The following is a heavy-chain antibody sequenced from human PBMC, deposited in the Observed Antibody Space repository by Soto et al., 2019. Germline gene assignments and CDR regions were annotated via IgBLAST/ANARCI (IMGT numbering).Heavy chain of an antibody. D-gene: IGHD2-15*01. CDR2: ISYDGSNK. J-gene: IGHJ6*02. V-gene: IGHV3-30-3*01. CDR3: ARAGCDGGSCYTLVGLRYGMDV. CDR1: GFTFSSYA. Sequence: QVQLVESGGGVVQPGRSLRLSCAASGFTFSSYAMHWVRQAPGKGLEWVAVISYDGSNKYYADSVKGRFTISRDNSKNPLYLKMNSLTAEDTAVYYCARAGCDGGSCYTLVGLRYGMDVWGQGTTVTVSS.